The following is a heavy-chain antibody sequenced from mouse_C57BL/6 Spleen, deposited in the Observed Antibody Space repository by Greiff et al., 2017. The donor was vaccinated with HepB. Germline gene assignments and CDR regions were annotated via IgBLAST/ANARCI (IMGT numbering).Heavy chain of an antibody. CDR3: ARAGDYAVGAMDY. CDR1: GFTFSDYG. CDR2: ISSGSSTI. J-gene: IGHJ4*01. Sequence: EVKLQESGGGLVKPGGSLKLSCAASGFTFSDYGMHWVRQAPEKGLEWVAYISSGSSTIYYADTVKGRFTISRDNAKNTLFLQMTSLRSEDTAMYYCARAGDYAVGAMDYWGQGTSVTVSS. V-gene: IGHV5-17*01. D-gene: IGHD2-4*01.